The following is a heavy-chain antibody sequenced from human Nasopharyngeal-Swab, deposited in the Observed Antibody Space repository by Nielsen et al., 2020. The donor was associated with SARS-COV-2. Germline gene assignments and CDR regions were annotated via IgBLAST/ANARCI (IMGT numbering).Heavy chain of an antibody. D-gene: IGHD4-17*01. CDR2: ISSSNSYI. Sequence: GGSLRLSCAASGFTFSSYSMNWVRQAPGKGLEWVSSISSSNSYIYYADSVKGRFTISRDNAKNSLYLQMNSLRAEDTAVYYCARTRTVDYWGQGTLVTVSS. V-gene: IGHV3-21*01. J-gene: IGHJ4*02. CDR1: GFTFSSYS. CDR3: ARTRTVDY.